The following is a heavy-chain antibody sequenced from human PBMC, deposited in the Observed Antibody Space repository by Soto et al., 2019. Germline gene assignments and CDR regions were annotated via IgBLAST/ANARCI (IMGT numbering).Heavy chain of an antibody. D-gene: IGHD2-8*01. J-gene: IGHJ3*02. CDR1: GYSFTSYW. CDR3: ARGYCTHSVCCPHDPFDI. CDR2: IYPGDSDT. Sequence: GEPLKISCKGSGYSFTSYWIGWVRQMPGKGLEWMGIIYPGDSDTRHSPSFQGQVTISADKSISTAYLQWSSLKASDTAMYYCARGYCTHSVCCPHDPFDIWGQGTMVTVSS. V-gene: IGHV5-51*01.